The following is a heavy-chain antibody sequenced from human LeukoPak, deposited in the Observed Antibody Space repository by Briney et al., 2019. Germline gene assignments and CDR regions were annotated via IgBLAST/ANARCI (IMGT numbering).Heavy chain of an antibody. CDR3: ARPLVGTAFDI. D-gene: IGHD3-9*01. CDR1: GFTFSTFW. V-gene: IGHV3-21*01. Sequence: GGSLRLSCAASGFTFSTFWMHWVRQAPGKGLEWVSSMSSTSYYIYYADSVKGRFTISRDNAKNSLFLQVNSLRAEDTAVYYCARPLVGTAFDIWGQGTMVTVSS. J-gene: IGHJ3*02. CDR2: MSSTSYYI.